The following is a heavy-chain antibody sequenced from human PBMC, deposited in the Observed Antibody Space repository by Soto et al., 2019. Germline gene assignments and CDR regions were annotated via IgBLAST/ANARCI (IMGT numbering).Heavy chain of an antibody. CDR1: GYTFTSYG. CDR2: ISAYNGNT. Sequence: ASVKVSCKASGYTFTSYGISWVRQAPGQGLEWMGWISAYNGNTNYAQKLQGRVTMTTDTSTSTAYMELRSLRSDDTAVYYCARVSNMVRGRYYYYGMDVWGQGTTVTV. J-gene: IGHJ6*02. CDR3: ARVSNMVRGRYYYYGMDV. V-gene: IGHV1-18*04. D-gene: IGHD3-10*01.